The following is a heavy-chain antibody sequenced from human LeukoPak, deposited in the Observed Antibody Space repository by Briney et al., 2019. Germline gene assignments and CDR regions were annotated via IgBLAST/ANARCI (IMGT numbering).Heavy chain of an antibody. CDR3: ARGPVATIITDVPNWFDP. V-gene: IGHV1-2*02. Sequence: AASVKVSCKASGYTFTGYYMHWVGQAPGQGLEWMGWINPNSGGTNYAQKFQGRVTMTRDTSISTAYMELSRLRSDDTAVYYCARGPVATIITDVPNWFDPWGQGTLVTVSS. CDR2: INPNSGGT. D-gene: IGHD5-12*01. CDR1: GYTFTGYY. J-gene: IGHJ5*02.